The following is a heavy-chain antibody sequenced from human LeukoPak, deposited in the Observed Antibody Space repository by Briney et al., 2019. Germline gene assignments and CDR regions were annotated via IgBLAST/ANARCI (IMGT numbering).Heavy chain of an antibody. D-gene: IGHD6-6*01. J-gene: IGHJ4*02. CDR3: ARERSSSGFDY. CDR2: INHSGST. CDR1: GGSFSGYY. Sequence: PSETLSLTCAVYGGSFSGYYWSWIRQPPGKGLEWIGEINHSGSTNYNPSLKSRVTISVDTSENQFSLKLSSVTAADTAVYYRARERSSSGFDYWGQGTLVTVSS. V-gene: IGHV4-34*01.